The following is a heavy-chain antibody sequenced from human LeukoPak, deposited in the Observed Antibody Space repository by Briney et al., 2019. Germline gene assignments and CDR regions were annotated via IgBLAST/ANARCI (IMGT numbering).Heavy chain of an antibody. J-gene: IGHJ5*02. CDR3: ARPLSLGYCSGGSCYGRGAWFDR. Sequence: PSETLSLTCAVYRGSFSGYYWSWIRQPPGKGLEWIGQIYHSGSTNYNPSLKSRVTISVDKSKNQFSLKLRSVTAADTAVYYCARPLSLGYCSGGSCYGRGAWFDRWGQGTLVTVSS. D-gene: IGHD2-15*01. CDR2: IYHSGST. CDR1: RGSFSGYY. V-gene: IGHV4-34*01.